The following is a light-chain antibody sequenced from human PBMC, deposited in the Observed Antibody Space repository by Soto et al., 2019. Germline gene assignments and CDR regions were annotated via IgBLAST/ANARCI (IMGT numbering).Light chain of an antibody. CDR3: QQYYSYPMYT. CDR2: AAS. V-gene: IGKV1-8*01. CDR1: QGISSY. J-gene: IGKJ2*01. Sequence: AIRMTQSPSSFSASTGDRVTITCRASQGISSYLAWYQQKPGKAPKLLIYAASTLQSGVPSRFSGSGSGTDFTLAISCRVSEDFATYYCQQYYSYPMYTFGQGTKLEIK.